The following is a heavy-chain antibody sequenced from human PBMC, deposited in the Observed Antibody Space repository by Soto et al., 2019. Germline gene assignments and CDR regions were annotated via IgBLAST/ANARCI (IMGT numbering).Heavy chain of an antibody. CDR3: ARTYVTDVVVVPASKDYMDV. J-gene: IGHJ6*03. V-gene: IGHV4-39*01. D-gene: IGHD2-2*01. CDR1: GGSISSSSSS. Sequence: SETLSLTCTVSGGSISSSSSSWGWIRQPPGKGLEWLGIISYSGSTYYSPSLKSRVTISVDASKNLFSLKLSSVTTADTAVYYCARTYVTDVVVVPASKDYMDVWGKGTTVTVSS. CDR2: ISYSGST.